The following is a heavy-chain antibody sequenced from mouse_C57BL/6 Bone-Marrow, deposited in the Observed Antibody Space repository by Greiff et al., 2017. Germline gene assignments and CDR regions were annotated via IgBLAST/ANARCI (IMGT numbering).Heavy chain of an antibody. V-gene: IGHV5-17*01. D-gene: IGHD2-4*01. Sequence: VMLVESGGGLVKPGGSLKLSCAASGFTFSDYGMHWVRQAPEKGLEWVAYISSGSSTIYYADTVKGRFTISRDNAKNTMFLQMTSLRSEDTAMYYCARRYDYDWFAYWGQGTLVSVSA. CDR2: ISSGSSTI. CDR1: GFTFSDYG. J-gene: IGHJ3*01. CDR3: ARRYDYDWFAY.